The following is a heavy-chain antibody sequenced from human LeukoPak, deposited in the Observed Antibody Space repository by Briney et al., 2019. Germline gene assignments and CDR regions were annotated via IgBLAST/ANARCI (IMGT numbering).Heavy chain of an antibody. CDR2: IYYSGST. J-gene: IGHJ5*02. V-gene: IGHV4-39*01. D-gene: IGHD4-11*01. CDR1: GGSIGSSSYY. Sequence: PSETLSLTCTVSGGSIGSSSYYWGWIRQPPGKGLKWIGSIYYSGSTYYNPSLKSRVTISVDTSKNQFSLKLGSVTAADTAVYYCARVYSNYVSWFDPWGQGTLVTVSS. CDR3: ARVYSNYVSWFDP.